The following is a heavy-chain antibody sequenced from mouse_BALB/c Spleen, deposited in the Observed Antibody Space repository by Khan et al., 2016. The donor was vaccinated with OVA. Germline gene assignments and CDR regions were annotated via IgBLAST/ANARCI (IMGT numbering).Heavy chain of an antibody. Sequence: QVQLQQSGPGLVQPSQSLSITCTVSGFSLNNYSVHWVRQSPGKGLEWLGVIWSAGSTDYNAAFISRLTISKDNSRSQVFFKMNSLQPNDTAIYYCARSGYEYGRGALFAYWGQGTLVTVSA. CDR3: ARSGYEYGRGALFAY. J-gene: IGHJ3*01. CDR1: GFSLNNYS. V-gene: IGHV2-2*02. CDR2: IWSAGST. D-gene: IGHD2-4*01.